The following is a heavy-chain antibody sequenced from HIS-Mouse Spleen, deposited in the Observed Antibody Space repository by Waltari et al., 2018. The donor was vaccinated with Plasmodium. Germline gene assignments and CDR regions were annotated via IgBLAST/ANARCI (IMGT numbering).Heavy chain of an antibody. J-gene: IGHJ3*02. D-gene: IGHD1-26*01. Sequence: EVQLVESGGGLVQPGGSLRLSCAASGFTFSSYWMSWVRQAPGKGLEWVANIKQDGSEKYYVDSVKGRFTISRDNAKNSLYLQMNSLRADDTAVYYCARGGMNSGSYSNAFDIWGQGTMVTVSS. CDR2: IKQDGSEK. CDR1: GFTFSSYW. V-gene: IGHV3-7*01. CDR3: ARGGMNSGSYSNAFDI.